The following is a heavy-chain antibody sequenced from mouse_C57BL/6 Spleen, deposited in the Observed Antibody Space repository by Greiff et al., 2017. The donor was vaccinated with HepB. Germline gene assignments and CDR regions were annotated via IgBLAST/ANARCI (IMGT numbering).Heavy chain of an antibody. CDR2: ISYDGSN. J-gene: IGHJ3*01. D-gene: IGHD2-3*01. CDR1: GYSITSGYY. CDR3: AREMGIEFAY. V-gene: IGHV3-6*01. Sequence: EVKLLESGPGLVKPSQSLSLTCSVTGYSITSGYYWNWIRQFPGNKLEWMGYISYDGSNNYNPSLKNRISITRDTSKNQFFLKLNSVTTEDTATYYCAREMGIEFAYWGQGTLVTVSA.